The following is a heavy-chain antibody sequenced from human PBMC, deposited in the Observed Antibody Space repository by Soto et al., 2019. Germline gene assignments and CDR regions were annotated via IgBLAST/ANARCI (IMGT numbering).Heavy chain of an antibody. CDR2: IFHSGNT. Sequence: QMQLQESGPGLVKPSETLSLTCVVSGGSITGSDWWTWVRQSPEKGLEWIGEIFHSGNTNYSPSLKSRATISLNKSANQYSLKVNSVTAADTAIYYCANRPFFEWSPDYGLDVWGPGTTVIVSS. CDR3: ANRPFFEWSPDYGLDV. D-gene: IGHD3-3*02. V-gene: IGHV4-4*02. CDR1: GGSITGSDW. J-gene: IGHJ6*02.